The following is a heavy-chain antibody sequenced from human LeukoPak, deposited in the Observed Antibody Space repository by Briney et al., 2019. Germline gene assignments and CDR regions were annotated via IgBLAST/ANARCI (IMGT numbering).Heavy chain of an antibody. D-gene: IGHD6-19*01. CDR2: ISPYNGNT. CDR3: ARRAWLGQTHAFDI. CDR1: GYTFTSYV. Sequence: ASVKVSCKASGYTFTSYVISWVRQAPGQGLEWMGWISPYNGNTNYAQKLQGRVTMTTDTSTSTAYMELRSLRSDDTAVYYCARRAWLGQTHAFDIWGQGTMVTVSS. J-gene: IGHJ3*02. V-gene: IGHV1-18*01.